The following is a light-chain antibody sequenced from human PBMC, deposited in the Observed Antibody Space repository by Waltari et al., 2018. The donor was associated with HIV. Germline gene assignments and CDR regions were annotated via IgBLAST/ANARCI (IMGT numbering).Light chain of an antibody. CDR1: NSNVRNNY. V-gene: IGLV1-47*01. Sequence: QSLLAQPRSVSGTPGQRVNISCSGSNSNVRNNYVYWYQQVPGVAPKLLIYRNNQRPSGVPDRFSGSKSGTSASLAISGLRTEDEGDYYCAAWDGRLSGRLFGGGTKVTVL. CDR3: AAWDGRLSGRL. CDR2: RNN. J-gene: IGLJ2*01.